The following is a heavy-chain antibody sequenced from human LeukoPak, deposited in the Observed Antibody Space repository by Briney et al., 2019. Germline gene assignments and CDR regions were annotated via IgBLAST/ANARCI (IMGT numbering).Heavy chain of an antibody. Sequence: GRSLRLSCAASGFTFSSYGMHWVRQAPGKGLEWVAGIWYDGSNKYYADSVKGRFTISRDNSKNTLYLQMNSLRAEDTAVYYCAKDAHCSGGSCYVRGYYYYMDVWGKGTTVTVSS. CDR2: IWYDGSNK. J-gene: IGHJ6*03. D-gene: IGHD2-15*01. CDR3: AKDAHCSGGSCYVRGYYYYMDV. V-gene: IGHV3-33*06. CDR1: GFTFSSYG.